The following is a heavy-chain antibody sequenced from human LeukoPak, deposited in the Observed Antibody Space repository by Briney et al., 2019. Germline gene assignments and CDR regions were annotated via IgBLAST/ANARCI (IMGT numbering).Heavy chain of an antibody. CDR3: ASRSSIWSGYQDTLYYFDS. Sequence: SETLSLTCTVSGGSISSYYWSWIRQPPRKRLEWIGHIYYIGSTNYNPSLKSRVTISVDTSKNQFSLKLSSVTAADTAVYYCASRSSIWSGYQDTLYYFDSWGQGTLVTVSS. J-gene: IGHJ4*02. CDR1: GGSISSYY. V-gene: IGHV4-59*01. D-gene: IGHD3-3*01. CDR2: IYYIGST.